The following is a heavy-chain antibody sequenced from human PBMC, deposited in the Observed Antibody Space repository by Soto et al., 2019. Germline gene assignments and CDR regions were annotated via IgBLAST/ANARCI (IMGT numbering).Heavy chain of an antibody. D-gene: IGHD6-19*01. Sequence: PGGSLRLSCAASGYTFSSYAMSWVRQAPGKGLEWVSAISGSGGSTNYADSVKGRFTISSDNSKNTLYLQMSSLRAEDTAVYYCAKGLVQYSSGISGDGGAFDIWGQGTMVTVSS. CDR2: ISGSGGST. J-gene: IGHJ3*02. CDR3: AKGLVQYSSGISGDGGAFDI. CDR1: GYTFSSYA. V-gene: IGHV3-23*01.